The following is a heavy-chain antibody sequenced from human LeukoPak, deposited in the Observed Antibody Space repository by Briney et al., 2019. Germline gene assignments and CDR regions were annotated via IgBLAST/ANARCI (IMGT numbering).Heavy chain of an antibody. CDR1: GGSFSGYY. J-gene: IGHJ5*02. CDR2: INHSGST. D-gene: IGHD3-10*01. CDR3: ARLDYYGSGSP. V-gene: IGHV4-34*01. Sequence: SETLSLTCAVYGGSFSGYYWSWIRQPPGKGLEWIGEINHSGSTNYNPSLKSRVTISVDTSKNQFSLKLSSVTAADTAVYYCARLDYYGSGSPWGQGTLVTVSS.